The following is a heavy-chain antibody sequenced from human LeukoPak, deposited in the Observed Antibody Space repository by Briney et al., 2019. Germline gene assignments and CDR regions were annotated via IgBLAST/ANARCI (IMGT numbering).Heavy chain of an antibody. CDR2: IGTAGDT. Sequence: GGSLRLSCAASGFTFSSYDMHWVRQATGKGLEWVSAIGTAGDTYYPGSVKGRFTISRENAKNSLYLQMNSLRAGDTDVYYCARGWAAAGPDYWGQGTLVSVSS. J-gene: IGHJ4*02. CDR3: ARGWAAAGPDY. V-gene: IGHV3-13*01. D-gene: IGHD6-13*01. CDR1: GFTFSSYD.